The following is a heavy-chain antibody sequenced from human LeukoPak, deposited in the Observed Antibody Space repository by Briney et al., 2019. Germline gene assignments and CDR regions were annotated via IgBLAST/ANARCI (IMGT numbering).Heavy chain of an antibody. CDR1: GGSISSYY. V-gene: IGHV4-59*08. CDR2: IYYSGST. Sequence: SGTLSLTCTVSGGSISSYYWSWIRQPPGKGLEWIGYIYYSGSTNYNPSLKSRVTISVDTSKSQFSLKLSSVTAADTAVYYCARSSRYYGSGLYYYYYGMDVWGQGTTVTVSS. J-gene: IGHJ6*02. D-gene: IGHD3-10*01. CDR3: ARSSRYYGSGLYYYYYGMDV.